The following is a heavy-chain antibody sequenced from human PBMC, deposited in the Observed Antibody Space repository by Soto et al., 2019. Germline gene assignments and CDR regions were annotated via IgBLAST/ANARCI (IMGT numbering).Heavy chain of an antibody. J-gene: IGHJ5*02. CDR2: IDRKTYNYAT. V-gene: IGHV3-73*02. D-gene: IGHD1-26*01. CDR1: GFSFSDIA. Sequence: EVQLLEAGGGLVQPGGSLKLSCATSGFSFSDIAMHWVRQASGKGLEWVGRIDRKTYNYATTYGASLKGRFTISRDDSRSMVYLQMNSLKTEDTAIYYCSKYSGGPSISAALGQGTLVTVSS. CDR3: SKYSGGPSISAA.